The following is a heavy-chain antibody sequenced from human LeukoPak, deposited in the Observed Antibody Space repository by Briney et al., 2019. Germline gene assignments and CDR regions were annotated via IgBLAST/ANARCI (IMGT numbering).Heavy chain of an antibody. Sequence: GGSLRLSCAASGFTFSNYWMSWVRQAPGRGLEWVANIKQDGSEKYHVDSVKGRFTISRDNAINSLYLLMNSLSGDDTAVYYCARVYHSSSGRAIDYWGQGTLVTVSS. CDR1: GFTFSNYW. CDR2: IKQDGSEK. CDR3: ARVYHSSSGRAIDY. D-gene: IGHD6-6*01. V-gene: IGHV3-7*01. J-gene: IGHJ4*02.